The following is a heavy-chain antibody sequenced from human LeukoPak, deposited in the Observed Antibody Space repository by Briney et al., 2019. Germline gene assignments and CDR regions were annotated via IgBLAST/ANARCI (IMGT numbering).Heavy chain of an antibody. V-gene: IGHV3-23*01. J-gene: IGHJ6*02. CDR2: ISGSCGST. Sequence: PGGSLRLSCAASGFTFSSYAMSWVRQAPGKGLEWVSAISGSCGSTYYADSVKGRFTISRDNSKNTLYLQMNSLRAEDTAVYYCAKTGGYQLLSAYYYYYGMDVWGQGTTVTVSS. D-gene: IGHD2-2*01. CDR3: AKTGGYQLLSAYYYYYGMDV. CDR1: GFTFSSYA.